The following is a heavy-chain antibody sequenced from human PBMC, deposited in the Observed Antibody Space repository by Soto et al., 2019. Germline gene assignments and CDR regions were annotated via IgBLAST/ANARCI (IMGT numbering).Heavy chain of an antibody. CDR1: GFTFSSYG. J-gene: IGHJ4*02. D-gene: IGHD6-25*01. V-gene: IGHV3-33*01. Sequence: GGSLRLSCAASGFTFSSYGMHWVRQAPGKGLEWVAVIWYDGSNKYYADSVKGRFTISRDNSKNTLYLQMNSLRAEDTAVYYCATNPRLQSYYFDYWGQGTLVTVSS. CDR3: ATNPRLQSYYFDY. CDR2: IWYDGSNK.